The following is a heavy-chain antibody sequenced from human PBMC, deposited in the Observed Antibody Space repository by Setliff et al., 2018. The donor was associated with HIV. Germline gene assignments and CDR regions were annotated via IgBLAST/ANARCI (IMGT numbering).Heavy chain of an antibody. Sequence: PSETLSLTCTVSGGSISSTNYYWSWIRQPPGKGLEWIGYIYYSGSAAYYNPSLQSRSTISLDTSKNQLSLRLTSVTAADTAIYYCAREVDMVTTSDAFDIWGQGTMVTVSS. D-gene: IGHD2-21*02. CDR2: IYYSGSAA. CDR1: GGSISSTNYY. J-gene: IGHJ3*02. V-gene: IGHV4-30-4*08. CDR3: AREVDMVTTSDAFDI.